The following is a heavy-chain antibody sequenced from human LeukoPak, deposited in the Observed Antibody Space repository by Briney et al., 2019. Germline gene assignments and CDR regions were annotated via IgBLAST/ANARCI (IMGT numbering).Heavy chain of an antibody. J-gene: IGHJ3*02. CDR3: ARDVQYSSSWYDSHAFDI. Sequence: GSLRLSCAASGFTFSSYSMNWVRQAPGKGLEWVSYISSSSSTIYYADSVKGRFTISRDNAKNSLYLQMNSLRAEDTAVYYCARDVQYSSSWYDSHAFDIWGQGTMVTVSS. CDR2: ISSSSSTI. V-gene: IGHV3-48*04. CDR1: GFTFSSYS. D-gene: IGHD6-13*01.